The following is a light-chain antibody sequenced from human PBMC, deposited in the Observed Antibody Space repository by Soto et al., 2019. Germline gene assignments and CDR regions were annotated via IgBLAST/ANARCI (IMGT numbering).Light chain of an antibody. CDR3: QQFNDWPRT. J-gene: IGKJ1*01. CDR2: GAS. CDR1: ENVRTF. V-gene: IGKV3-15*01. Sequence: EVVLTQSPATLSLSPGARAPLSCRASENVRTFVDWYQQNPGQAPRLLIHGASNRANGVPARFSASGSGTEFTLTITSLQSEDFAVYYCQQFNDWPRTFGQGTKVDIK.